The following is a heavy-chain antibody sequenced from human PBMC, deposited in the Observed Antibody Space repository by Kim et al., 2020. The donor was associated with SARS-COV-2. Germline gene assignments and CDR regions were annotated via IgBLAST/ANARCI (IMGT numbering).Heavy chain of an antibody. J-gene: IGHJ5*02. CDR3: ARDSPGGSWSNWFDP. CDR2: IYYSGST. Sequence: SETLSLTCTVSGGSISSYYWSWIRQPPGKGLEWIGYIYYSGSTNYNPSLKSRVTISVDTSKNQFSLKLSSVTAADTAVYYCARDSPGGSWSNWFDPWGQGTLVTVSS. D-gene: IGHD1-26*01. V-gene: IGHV4-59*13. CDR1: GGSISSYY.